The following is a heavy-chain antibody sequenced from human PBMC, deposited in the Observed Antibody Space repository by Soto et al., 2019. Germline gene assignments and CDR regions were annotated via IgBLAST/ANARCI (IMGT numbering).Heavy chain of an antibody. Sequence: QVQLQESGPGLVKPSQTLSLTCTVSGGSISSGGYYWSWIRQHPGKGLEWIGYIYYSGSPYYNPSLKSRVTISVDTSKNQFSLKRSSVTAADTAVYYCARVCGGDCHYGMDVWGQGTTVTVSS. CDR2: IYYSGSP. J-gene: IGHJ6*02. D-gene: IGHD2-21*02. CDR1: GGSISSGGYY. CDR3: ARVCGGDCHYGMDV. V-gene: IGHV4-31*03.